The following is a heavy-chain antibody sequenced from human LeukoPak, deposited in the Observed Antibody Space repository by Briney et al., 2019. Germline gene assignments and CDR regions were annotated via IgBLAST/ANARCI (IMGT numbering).Heavy chain of an antibody. CDR2: LSYDENNK. V-gene: IGHV3-30-3*01. J-gene: IGHJ6*02. CDR1: GFTFSNYA. D-gene: IGHD3-10*01. CDR3: ARDRAPYYSTSGSYNAMDV. Sequence: GGSLRLSCAASGFTFSNYAMHWVRQAPGKGLEWGAVLSYDENNKYYADSVEGRFTFSRDNSKNTLYLQMNSLRVEDTAVYYCARDRAPYYSTSGSYNAMDVWGQGTTVTVSS.